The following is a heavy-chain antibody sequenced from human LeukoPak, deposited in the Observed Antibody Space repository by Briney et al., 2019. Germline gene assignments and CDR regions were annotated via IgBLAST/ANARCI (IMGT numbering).Heavy chain of an antibody. J-gene: IGHJ6*04. CDR2: IFPGDTDI. Sequence: GESLKISCQGSGYRFIDYWIGWVRQMPRKGLEWMGIIFPGDTDIKYSPSFQGQVTISADNSISTAYLQWSSLKASDTAIYYCVRYGLQGCRDRRCFTSFYYYGVDVWGEGSTVTVSS. CDR1: GYRFIDYW. CDR3: VRYGLQGCRDRRCFTSFYYYGVDV. D-gene: IGHD4-11*01. V-gene: IGHV5-51*01.